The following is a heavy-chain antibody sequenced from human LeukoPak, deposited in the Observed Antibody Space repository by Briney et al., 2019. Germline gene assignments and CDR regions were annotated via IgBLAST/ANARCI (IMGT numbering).Heavy chain of an antibody. CDR1: GYSFTNYW. V-gene: IGHV5-51*01. Sequence: GESLKISCKGSGYSFTNYWIAWVRQMPGKGLEWMGIIYPGDSDTTYSPSFQGQVTISADKSINTAYLQWSSLKASDTAMYYCARRVAPYGDYDYWGQGTLVTVSS. D-gene: IGHD4-17*01. CDR2: IYPGDSDT. CDR3: ARRVAPYGDYDY. J-gene: IGHJ4*02.